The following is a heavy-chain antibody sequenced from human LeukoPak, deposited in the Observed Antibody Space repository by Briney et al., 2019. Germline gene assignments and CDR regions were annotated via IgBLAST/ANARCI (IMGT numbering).Heavy chain of an antibody. CDR3: EKDLLWFGEYYHDY. CDR2: IRYDGSNK. J-gene: IGHJ4*02. V-gene: IGHV3-30*02. D-gene: IGHD3-10*01. Sequence: GGSLRLSCAASGFTFSSYGMHWVRQAPGKGLEWVAFIRYDGSNKYYADSVKGRFTISRDNSKNTLYLQMNSLRAEDTAVYYCEKDLLWFGEYYHDYWGQGTLVTVSS. CDR1: GFTFSSYG.